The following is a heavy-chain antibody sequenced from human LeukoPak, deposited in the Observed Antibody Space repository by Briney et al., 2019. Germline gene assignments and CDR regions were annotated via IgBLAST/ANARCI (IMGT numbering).Heavy chain of an antibody. J-gene: IGHJ4*02. CDR2: LYYRGST. Sequence: PSGTLSLTCTVSGGPISRYQGSWVRQPPGKGLEGVGDLYYRGSTNYNPSLKSRVTIFVDTSKNQFSLKLSSATAADTAVYYSATSPYDFWSGYYGYWGQGTLVTVSS. V-gene: IGHV4-59*08. CDR3: ATSPYDFWSGYYGY. CDR1: GGPISRYQ. D-gene: IGHD3-3*01.